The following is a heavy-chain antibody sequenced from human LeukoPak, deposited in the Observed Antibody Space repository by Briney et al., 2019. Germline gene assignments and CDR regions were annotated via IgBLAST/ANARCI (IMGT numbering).Heavy chain of an antibody. CDR1: GFTFSSYA. CDR3: AKGRDYSSSSGLLDY. Sequence: GGSLRLSCAASGFTFSSYAMSWVRQAPGKGLEWVAFIRYDGGNKYYTDSVKGRFTISRDNSKSTLHLQMNSLRAEDTAVYYCAKGRDYSSSSGLLDYWGQGTLVTVSS. J-gene: IGHJ4*02. CDR2: IRYDGGNK. V-gene: IGHV3-30*02. D-gene: IGHD6-6*01.